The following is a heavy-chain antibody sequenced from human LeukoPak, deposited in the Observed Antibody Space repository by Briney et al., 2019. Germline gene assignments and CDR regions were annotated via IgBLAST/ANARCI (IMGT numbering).Heavy chain of an antibody. CDR1: GLTFSGYW. J-gene: IGHJ4*02. CDR2: INQDASEK. D-gene: IGHD6-19*01. Sequence: GGSLRLSCAVTGLTFSGYWVTWVRQAPGKGLEWVANINQDASEKYYVESVKGRFAISRDNAKNSLYLQMNSLRAEDTAVYYCASSSGWYHFDYWGQGTLVTVSS. CDR3: ASSSGWYHFDY. V-gene: IGHV3-7*01.